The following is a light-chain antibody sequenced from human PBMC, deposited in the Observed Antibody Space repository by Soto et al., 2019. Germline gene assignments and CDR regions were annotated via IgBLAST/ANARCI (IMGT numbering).Light chain of an antibody. V-gene: IGKV1-39*01. CDR1: QNIITY. J-gene: IGKJ1*01. CDR3: QQSYSNPT. Sequence: DLQMTQSPSSLSVFVGDSVTVTCRASQNIITYLHWYHQKPGEAPTLLINAASTLQSGVPSRFSGSGSGTDFTLTINSLQPEDVGTYYCQQSYSNPTFGQGTTVEIK. CDR2: AAS.